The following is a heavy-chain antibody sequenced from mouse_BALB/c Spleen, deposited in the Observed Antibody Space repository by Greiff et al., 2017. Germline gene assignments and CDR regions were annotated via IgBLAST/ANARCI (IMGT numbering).Heavy chain of an antibody. D-gene: IGHD1-1*01. Sequence: QVQLQQSGAELVRPGVSVKISCKGSGYTFTDYAMHWVKQSHAKSLEWIGVISTYYGDASYNQKFKGKATMTVDKSSSTAYMELARLTSEDSAIYYCARSGTTGSSSFDYWGQGTTLTVSS. CDR3: ARSGTTGSSSFDY. CDR2: ISTYYGDA. V-gene: IGHV1S137*01. J-gene: IGHJ2*01. CDR1: GYTFTDYA.